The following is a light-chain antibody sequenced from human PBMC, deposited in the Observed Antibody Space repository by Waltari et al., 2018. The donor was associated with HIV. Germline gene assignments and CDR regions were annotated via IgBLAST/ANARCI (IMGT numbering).Light chain of an antibody. CDR1: SSDVGGYSL. J-gene: IGLJ1*01. Sequence: QSALTQPASVSGSPGQSITISCIGTSSDVGGYSLVSWYQHHPGKAPQLLIFEDTGPPSGVSNRFSASKSGTTASLTISGLLAEDAADYYCCSYGGFTTYVFGSGTKVTVL. CDR2: EDT. V-gene: IGLV2-23*01. CDR3: CSYGGFTTYV.